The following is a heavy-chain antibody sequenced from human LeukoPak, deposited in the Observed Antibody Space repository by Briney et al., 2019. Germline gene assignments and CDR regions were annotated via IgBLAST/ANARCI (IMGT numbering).Heavy chain of an antibody. Sequence: SVTASCKASGYCFTSYDISWVRQAPGQGLEWMGWISACNDERNLQQKFQGRGTMTTGTATTTAHLDLGILSPDDTAVYYGGKIDSGGSFLDYWGQGTLVTVSS. V-gene: IGHV1-18*01. CDR1: GYCFTSYD. D-gene: IGHD4-23*01. CDR3: GKIDSGGSFLDY. J-gene: IGHJ4*02. CDR2: ISACNDER.